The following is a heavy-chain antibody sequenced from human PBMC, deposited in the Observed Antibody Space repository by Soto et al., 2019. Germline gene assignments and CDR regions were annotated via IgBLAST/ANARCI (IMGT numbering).Heavy chain of an antibody. CDR2: IYGGGGGET. J-gene: IGHJ4*02. CDR3: AKDRHPDPPWPSDH. Sequence: GGSLRLSCAASGFSFRTYTMSWVRQAPGKGPEWVSGIYGGGGGETFYADSVRGRFTISRDNSINTLYLQMNSLRAEDTAIYYCAKDRHPDPPWPSDHWGQGPLVTLSS. V-gene: IGHV3-23*01. CDR1: GFSFRTYT.